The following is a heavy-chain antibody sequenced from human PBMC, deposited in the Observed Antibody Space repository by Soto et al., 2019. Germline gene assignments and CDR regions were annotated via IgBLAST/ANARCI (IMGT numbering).Heavy chain of an antibody. Sequence: QVQLVQSGAEVKKPGASVKVSCKASGYTFTSSAISWVRQAPGQGLEWMGWISAYSGNTNYAQKLQGRVTMTTDTSTSTDYMELRSLRSDDTAVYDCARDAPPADYWGQGTLVTVSS. CDR2: ISAYSGNT. V-gene: IGHV1-18*01. J-gene: IGHJ4*02. CDR1: GYTFTSSA. CDR3: ARDAPPADY.